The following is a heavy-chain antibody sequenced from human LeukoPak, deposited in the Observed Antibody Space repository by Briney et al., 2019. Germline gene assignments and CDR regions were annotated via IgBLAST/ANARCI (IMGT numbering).Heavy chain of an antibody. CDR2: IIPIFGTA. D-gene: IGHD2-21*01. Sequence: GASVKVSCKASGGTFTSYAISWVRQAPGQGIEWMGGIIPIFGTANYAQKFQGRVTITADESTSTAYKELSRVRSEDTAVYYCAIGFPYCGGDCYTLLDYWGQGTLVTVSS. CDR3: AIGFPYCGGDCYTLLDY. CDR1: GGTFTSYA. J-gene: IGHJ4*02. V-gene: IGHV1-69*13.